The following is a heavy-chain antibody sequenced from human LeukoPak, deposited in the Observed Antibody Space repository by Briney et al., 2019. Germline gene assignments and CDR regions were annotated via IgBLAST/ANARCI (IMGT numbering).Heavy chain of an antibody. V-gene: IGHV4-34*01. CDR2: INHTGST. J-gene: IGHJ6*03. CDR3: ARRVKVNYVGLFGEDNNYYYMDV. CDR1: GASFSGYS. D-gene: IGHD3-10*02. Sequence: PSETLSLTCAISGASFSGYSWTWIRQPPGKGLEWIGEINHTGSTNYNPSLKSRVTISIDTSKNQFSLKLNSGTAADTAVYYCARRVKVNYVGLFGEDNNYYYMDVWGKGTTVTVSS.